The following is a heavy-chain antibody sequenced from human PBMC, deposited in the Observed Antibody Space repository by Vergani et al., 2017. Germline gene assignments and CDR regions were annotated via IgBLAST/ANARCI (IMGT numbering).Heavy chain of an antibody. V-gene: IGHV3-30*03. CDR2: ISYDGSNK. D-gene: IGHD4-17*01. CDR3: ARDGSDYGRNYFDY. J-gene: IGHJ4*02. CDR1: GFTFSSYG. Sequence: QVQLVESGGGVVQPGRSLRLSCAASGFTFSSYGMHWVRQAPGKGLEWVAVISYDGSNKYYADSVKGRFTISRDNAKNSLYLQMNSLRAEDTAVYYCARDGSDYGRNYFDYWGQGTLVTVSS.